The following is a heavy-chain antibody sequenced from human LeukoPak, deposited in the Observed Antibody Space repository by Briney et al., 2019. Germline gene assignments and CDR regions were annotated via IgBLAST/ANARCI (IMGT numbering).Heavy chain of an antibody. Sequence: ASVKVSCKASGYTFTGYYLHWVRQAPGQGLEWMGWINPNGGGTYYAQKFQGRVTMTRDTSISTAYMELNILNTDDTAMYYCVALLLGYCSNASCYPFDYWGQGTLVTVSS. CDR3: VALLLGYCSNASCYPFDY. V-gene: IGHV1-2*02. J-gene: IGHJ4*02. D-gene: IGHD2-2*01. CDR1: GYTFTGYY. CDR2: INPNGGGT.